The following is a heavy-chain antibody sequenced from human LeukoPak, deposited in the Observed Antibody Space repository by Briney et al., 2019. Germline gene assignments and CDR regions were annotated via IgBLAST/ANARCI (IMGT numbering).Heavy chain of an antibody. J-gene: IGHJ4*02. CDR2: INPKSGAA. Sequence: ASVKVSCKVSGYTLTELSMHWVRQAPGQGLEWLGWINPKSGAADYAQQFRGRVTMTRDTSINTDYMEMKRVTSDDTAVYYCARGAEAETSPLGFWGQGTLVIVS. D-gene: IGHD6-13*01. V-gene: IGHV1-2*02. CDR1: GYTLTELS. CDR3: ARGAEAETSPLGF.